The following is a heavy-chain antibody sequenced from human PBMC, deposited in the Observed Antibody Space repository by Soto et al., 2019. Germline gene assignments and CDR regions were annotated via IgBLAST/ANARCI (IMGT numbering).Heavy chain of an antibody. J-gene: IGHJ5*02. V-gene: IGHV1-69*13. CDR1: GGTFSSYA. CDR3: AREGYSSGPNREFDP. D-gene: IGHD6-19*01. CDR2: IIPIFGTA. Sequence: GASVKVSCKASGGTFSSYAISWVRQAPGQGLEWMGGIIPIFGTANYAQKFQGRVTVTADESTSTAYMELSSLRSEDTAAYYCAREGYSSGPNREFDPWGQGTPVTVSS.